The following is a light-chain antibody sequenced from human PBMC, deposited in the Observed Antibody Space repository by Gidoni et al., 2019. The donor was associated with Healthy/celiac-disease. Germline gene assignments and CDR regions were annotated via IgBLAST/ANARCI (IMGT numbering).Light chain of an antibody. Sequence: QSVLTQPPSVSGAPGQGVTISCTGSSSNIGAGYDVHWYQQLPGTAPKRLIYGNSNRPSGVPDRFSGSKSGTSASLAITGLQAEDEADYYCQSYDSSLSEVFGGGTKLTVL. CDR3: QSYDSSLSEV. CDR2: GNS. CDR1: SSNIGAGYD. V-gene: IGLV1-40*01. J-gene: IGLJ3*02.